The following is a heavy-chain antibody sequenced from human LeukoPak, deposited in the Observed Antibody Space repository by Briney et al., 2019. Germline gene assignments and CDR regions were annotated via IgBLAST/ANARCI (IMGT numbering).Heavy chain of an antibody. Sequence: SETQSLTCTVSGGSISSSSYYWGWIRQPPGKGLEWIGSIYYSGSTYYNPSLKSRVTIPVDTSKNQFSLKLSSVTAADTAVYYCARPFAANDAFDIWGQGTMVTVSS. CDR2: IYYSGST. CDR1: GGSISSSSYY. CDR3: ARPFAANDAFDI. D-gene: IGHD3-16*01. V-gene: IGHV4-39*01. J-gene: IGHJ3*02.